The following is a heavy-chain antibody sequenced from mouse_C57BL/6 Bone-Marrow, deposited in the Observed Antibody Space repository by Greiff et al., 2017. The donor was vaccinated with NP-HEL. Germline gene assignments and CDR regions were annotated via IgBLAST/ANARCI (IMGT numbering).Heavy chain of an antibody. J-gene: IGHJ4*01. CDR3: ASRERAMDY. V-gene: IGHV1-50*01. Sequence: QVQLQQPGAELVKPGASVKLSCKASGYTFTSYWMQWVKQRPGQGLEWIGEIDPSDSYTNYNQKFKGKATLTVDTSSSTAYMQLSSLTSEDAAVYYCASRERAMDYWGQGTSVTVSS. CDR2: IDPSDSYT. CDR1: GYTFTSYW.